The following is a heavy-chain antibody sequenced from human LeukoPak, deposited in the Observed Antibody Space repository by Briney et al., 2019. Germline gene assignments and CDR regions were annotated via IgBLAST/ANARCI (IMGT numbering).Heavy chain of an antibody. Sequence: ASVKVSCKASGYTLTGYYMHWVRQAPGQGLEWMGWINPNSGGTNYAQKFQGRVTMTRDTSISTAYMELSRLRSDDTAVYYCASSLLTRNWFDPWGQGTLVTVSS. CDR3: ASSLLTRNWFDP. V-gene: IGHV1-2*02. J-gene: IGHJ5*02. CDR2: INPNSGGT. CDR1: GYTLTGYY. D-gene: IGHD1-26*01.